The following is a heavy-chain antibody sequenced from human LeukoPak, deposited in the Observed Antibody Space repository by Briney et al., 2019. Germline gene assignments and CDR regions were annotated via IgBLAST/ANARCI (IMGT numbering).Heavy chain of an antibody. CDR2: ISSSSSYI. CDR1: GFTFSSCS. J-gene: IGHJ4*02. Sequence: AGGSLRLSCAASGFTFSSCSMNWVRQAPGKGLEWVSSISSSSSYIYYADSVKGRFTISRDNAKNSLYLQMNSLRAEDTAVYYCARDSEIIAEFDYWGQGTLVTVSS. V-gene: IGHV3-21*01. D-gene: IGHD6-13*01. CDR3: ARDSEIIAEFDY.